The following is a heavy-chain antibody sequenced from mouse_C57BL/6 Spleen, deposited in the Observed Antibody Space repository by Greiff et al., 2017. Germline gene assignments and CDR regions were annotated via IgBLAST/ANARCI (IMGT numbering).Heavy chain of an antibody. CDR2: IDPANGNT. CDR3: ASLYYGSSYFDY. CDR1: GFNIKNTY. J-gene: IGHJ2*01. D-gene: IGHD1-1*01. V-gene: IGHV14-3*01. Sequence: EVQGVESVAELVRPGASVKLSCTASGFNIKNTYMHWVKQRPEQGLEWLGRIDPANGNTKDAPKFQGKATITADTSSNTAYLQLSRLTSADTAIYYGASLYYGSSYFDYWGQGTTLTVSS.